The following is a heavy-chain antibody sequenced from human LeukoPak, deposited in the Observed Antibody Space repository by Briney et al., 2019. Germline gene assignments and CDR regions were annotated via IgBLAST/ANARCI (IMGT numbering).Heavy chain of an antibody. D-gene: IGHD6-13*01. CDR1: GGSFSGYY. CDR2: INHSGST. V-gene: IGHV4-34*01. Sequence: SETLSLTCAVYGGSFSGYYWSWIRQPPGKGLEWIGEINHSGSTNYNPSLKSRVTISVDTSKNQFSLKLSSVTAADTAVYCCARFDNSSSWYNYWGQGTLVTVSS. J-gene: IGHJ4*02. CDR3: ARFDNSSSWYNY.